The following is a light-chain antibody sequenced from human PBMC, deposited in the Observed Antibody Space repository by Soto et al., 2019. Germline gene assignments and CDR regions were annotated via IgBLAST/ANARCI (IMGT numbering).Light chain of an antibody. CDR1: QSISSY. CDR3: QQSYSTLTIT. CDR2: AAS. V-gene: IGKV1-39*01. J-gene: IGKJ5*01. Sequence: DIQMTQSPSSLSASVGDRATITCRASQSISSYLNWYQQKPGKAPKLXXYAASSLQSGVPSRFSGSGSGTDLTLTISSLQPEDFATYYCQQSYSTLTITFGQGTRLEIK.